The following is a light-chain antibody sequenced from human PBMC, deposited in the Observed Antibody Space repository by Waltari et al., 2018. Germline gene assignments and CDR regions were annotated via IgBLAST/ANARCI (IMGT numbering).Light chain of an antibody. Sequence: SYELTQPPSVSVSPGQTASITCSGDKLGDQYACWYQQKPGQSPVLVIYQYSKRPSGITERFSGSNSGNPATLTISGTQAMDEADYYCQAWDSSTVVFGGGTKLTVL. V-gene: IGLV3-1*01. J-gene: IGLJ2*01. CDR3: QAWDSSTVV. CDR2: QYS. CDR1: KLGDQY.